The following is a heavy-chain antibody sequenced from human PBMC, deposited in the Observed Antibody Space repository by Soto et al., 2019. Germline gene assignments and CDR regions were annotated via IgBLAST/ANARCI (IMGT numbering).Heavy chain of an antibody. CDR2: INHSGST. Sequence: SETLSLTCAVYGGSFSGYYWSWIRQPPGKGLEWIGEINHSGSTNYNPSLKSRVTISVDTSKNQFSLKLSSVTAADTAVYYCARNSSGWSFDYCGQVTMVTVSS. D-gene: IGHD6-19*01. CDR1: GGSFSGYY. CDR3: ARNSSGWSFDY. V-gene: IGHV4-34*01. J-gene: IGHJ4*02.